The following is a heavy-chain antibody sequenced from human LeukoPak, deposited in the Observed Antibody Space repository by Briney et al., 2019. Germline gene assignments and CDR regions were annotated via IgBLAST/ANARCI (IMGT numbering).Heavy chain of an antibody. Sequence: SETLSLTCAVYGGSFSGYYWSWIRQPPGKGLEWIGEINHSGSTNYNPSLKSRVTISVDTSKNQFSLKLSSVTAADTAVYYCARVFDSSGWIHFDYWGQGTLVTVSS. D-gene: IGHD6-19*01. CDR1: GGSFSGYY. J-gene: IGHJ4*02. V-gene: IGHV4-34*01. CDR3: ARVFDSSGWIHFDY. CDR2: INHSGST.